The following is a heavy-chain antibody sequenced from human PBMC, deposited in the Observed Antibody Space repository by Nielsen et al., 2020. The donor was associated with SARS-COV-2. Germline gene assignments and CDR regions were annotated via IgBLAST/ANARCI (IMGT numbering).Heavy chain of an antibody. CDR1: GGNFSSYA. CDR3: ARCGYSYGYPLPPLDAFDI. CDR2: IIPIFGTA. V-gene: IGHV1-69*13. J-gene: IGHJ3*02. Sequence: SVKVSCKASGGNFSSYAISWVRQALGQGLEWMGGIIPIFGTANYAQKFQGRVTITADESTSTAYMELSSLRSEDTAVYYCARCGYSYGYPLPPLDAFDIWGQGTMVTVSS. D-gene: IGHD5-18*01.